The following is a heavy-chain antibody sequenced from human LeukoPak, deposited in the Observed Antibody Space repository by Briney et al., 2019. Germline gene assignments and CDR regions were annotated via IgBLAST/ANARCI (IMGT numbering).Heavy chain of an antibody. D-gene: IGHD3-22*01. J-gene: IGHJ5*02. Sequence: AASVKVSCKASGGTFSSYAISWVRQAPGQGLEWMGGFIPIFGTANYAQKFQGRVTITADESTSTAYMELSSLRSEDTAVYYCARGIADSSGGNWFDPWGQGTLVTVSS. V-gene: IGHV1-69*13. CDR2: FIPIFGTA. CDR1: GGTFSSYA. CDR3: ARGIADSSGGNWFDP.